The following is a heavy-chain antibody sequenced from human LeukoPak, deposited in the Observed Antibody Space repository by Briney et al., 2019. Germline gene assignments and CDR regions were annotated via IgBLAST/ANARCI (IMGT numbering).Heavy chain of an antibody. CDR2: FDPEDGET. V-gene: IGHV1-24*01. CDR1: GYTLTELS. D-gene: IGHD1-26*01. J-gene: IGHJ5*02. Sequence: APVKVSCKVSGYTLTELSIHWVRQAPGKGLEWMGGFDPEDGETIYAQKFQGRVTMTEDTSTDTAYMELSSLRSEDTAVYYCATAGVGATGLHWFDPWGQGTLVTVSS. CDR3: ATAGVGATGLHWFDP.